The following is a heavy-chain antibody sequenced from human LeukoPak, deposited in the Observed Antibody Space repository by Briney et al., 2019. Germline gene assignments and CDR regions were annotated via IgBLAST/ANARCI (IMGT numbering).Heavy chain of an antibody. V-gene: IGHV4-30-4*08. D-gene: IGHD6-6*01. CDR1: GGSISSGDYY. Sequence: TPSETLSLTCTVSGGSISSGDYYWSWIRQPPGKGLEWIGYIYYSGSTYYNPSLKSRVTISVDTSKNQFSLTLSSVTAADTAVYYCARAPDYSSSSVFGFDPWGQGTLVTVSS. CDR3: ARAPDYSSSSVFGFDP. CDR2: IYYSGST. J-gene: IGHJ5*02.